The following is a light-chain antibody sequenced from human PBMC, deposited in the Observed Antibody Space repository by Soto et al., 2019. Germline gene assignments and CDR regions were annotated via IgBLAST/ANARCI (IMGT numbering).Light chain of an antibody. CDR3: SSSTSGSPHSV. J-gene: IGLJ1*01. V-gene: IGLV2-14*01. CDR1: SSDVGGYNY. CDR2: EVS. Sequence: QSALTQPASVSGSPGQSSTISCTGSSSDVGGYNYVSWYQHQPGKVPKVMIYEVSHRPAGVSNRFSGAKSGNTASLTISRLQAEDEADDYCSSSTSGSPHSVFGAGTKVTVL.